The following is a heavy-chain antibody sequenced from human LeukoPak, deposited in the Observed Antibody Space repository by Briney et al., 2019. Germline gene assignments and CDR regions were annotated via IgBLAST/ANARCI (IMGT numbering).Heavy chain of an antibody. CDR2: INPNSGGT. V-gene: IGHV1-2*02. D-gene: IGHD3-3*01. CDR1: GYTFTGYY. Sequence: ASVKVSCKASGYTFTGYYMHWVRQAPGQGLEWMGWINPNSGGTNYAQKFQGRVTMTRDTSISTAYMELSRLRSDDTAVYYCARAYYDFWSGYSGKVDYWGQGTLVTVSS. J-gene: IGHJ4*02. CDR3: ARAYYDFWSGYSGKVDY.